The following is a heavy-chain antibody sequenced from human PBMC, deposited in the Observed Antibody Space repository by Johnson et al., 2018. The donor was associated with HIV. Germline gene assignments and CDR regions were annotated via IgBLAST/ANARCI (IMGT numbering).Heavy chain of an antibody. CDR1: GFTFSSYW. CDR2: IKQDGSEK. Sequence: VQLVESGGGLVQPGGSLRLSCAASGFTFSSYWMSWVRQAPGKGLEWVANIKQDGSEKYYVDSVKGRFTISRDNAKNSLYLQMNSLRAEDTAVYYCAKGRSGAGGAFDIWGQGTMVTVSS. D-gene: IGHD1-26*01. CDR3: AKGRSGAGGAFDI. J-gene: IGHJ3*02. V-gene: IGHV3-7*03.